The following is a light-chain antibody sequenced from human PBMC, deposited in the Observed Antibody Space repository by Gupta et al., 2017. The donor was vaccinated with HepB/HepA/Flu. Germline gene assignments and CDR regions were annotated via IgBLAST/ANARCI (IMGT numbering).Light chain of an antibody. Sequence: QAVLTQPSSLSASPGASASLTCTLRSGINVGTYRIYWYQQKPGSPPQYLLRYKSDSDNQQGSGVPSRFSGSKVASANAGILLISGLQSEDDAYYYCMIWHSSAVVFGGGTKLTVL. CDR3: MIWHSSAVV. CDR2: YKSDSDN. CDR1: SGINVGTYR. J-gene: IGLJ3*02. V-gene: IGLV5-45*02.